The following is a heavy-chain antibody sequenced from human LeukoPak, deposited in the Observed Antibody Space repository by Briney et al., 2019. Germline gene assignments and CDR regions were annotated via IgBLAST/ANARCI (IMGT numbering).Heavy chain of an antibody. J-gene: IGHJ4*02. V-gene: IGHV1-46*01. D-gene: IGHD3-10*01. CDR3: ARLGSGEDDGGWVDY. CDR1: GYTFTRYY. CDR2: ISPSGGST. Sequence: ASVKVSCTASGYTFTRYYIHWVRQAPGQGLEWMGIISPSGGSTSNAQKFQGRVTMTGDTSTSTVYMELSSLRSEDTAVYYCARLGSGEDDGGWVDYWGQGTLVTVSS.